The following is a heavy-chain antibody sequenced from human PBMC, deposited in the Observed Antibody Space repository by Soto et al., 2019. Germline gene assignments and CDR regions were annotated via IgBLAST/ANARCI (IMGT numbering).Heavy chain of an antibody. J-gene: IGHJ6*02. Sequence: PSETLSLTCTVSGGSISSGGYYWSWIRQHPGKGLEWIGYIYYSGSTYYNPSLKSRVTISVDTSKNQFSLKLSSVTAADTAVYYCARERSGWYVGLDGYYYGMDVWGQGTTVTVSS. CDR3: ARERSGWYVGLDGYYYGMDV. CDR1: GGSISSGGYY. V-gene: IGHV4-31*03. D-gene: IGHD6-19*01. CDR2: IYYSGST.